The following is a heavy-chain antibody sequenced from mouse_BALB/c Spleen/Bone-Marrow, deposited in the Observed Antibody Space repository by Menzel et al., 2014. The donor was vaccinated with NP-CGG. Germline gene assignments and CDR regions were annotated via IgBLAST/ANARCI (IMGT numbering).Heavy chain of an antibody. CDR3: NGNYYAMDY. CDR2: IDPENGDT. CDR1: GFNIKDYY. J-gene: IGHJ4*01. D-gene: IGHD2-1*01. Sequence: VQLKESGAELVRSGASVKLSCTASGFNIKDYYMHWVKQRPEQGLEWLGWIDPENGDTEYAPKFQGKATMTADTSSNTAYLQRSSLTSEDTAVYYCNGNYYAMDYWGQGTSVTVSS. V-gene: IGHV14-4*02.